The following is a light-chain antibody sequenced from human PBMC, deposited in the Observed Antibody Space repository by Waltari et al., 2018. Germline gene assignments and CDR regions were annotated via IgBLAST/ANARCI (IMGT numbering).Light chain of an antibody. J-gene: IGLJ2*01. CDR2: GNS. CDR3: QSYDSSLSGSVV. Sequence: QSVLTQPPSVSGAPGQRVPISCTGSSSNIGAGYDVHSYQQLPGTAPKLLIYGNSNRPSGVPDRFSGSKSGTSASLAITGLQAEDEADYYCQSYDSSLSGSVVFGGGTKLTVL. V-gene: IGLV1-40*01. CDR1: SSNIGAGYD.